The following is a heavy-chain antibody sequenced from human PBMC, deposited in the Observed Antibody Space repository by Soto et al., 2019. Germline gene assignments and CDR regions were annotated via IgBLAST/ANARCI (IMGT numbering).Heavy chain of an antibody. Sequence: PGESLKISCEGFGFTFTNYWIGWVRQMPGQGLEWMGIIYPDDSDIRYSPSFQGQVTISVDKSINTAYLQWSSLRASDTAMYYCANTMTPLTTLGGLGVFDIWGQGTMVTVSS. D-gene: IGHD4-17*01. CDR1: GFTFTNYW. CDR3: ANTMTPLTTLGGLGVFDI. J-gene: IGHJ3*02. V-gene: IGHV5-51*01. CDR2: IYPDDSDI.